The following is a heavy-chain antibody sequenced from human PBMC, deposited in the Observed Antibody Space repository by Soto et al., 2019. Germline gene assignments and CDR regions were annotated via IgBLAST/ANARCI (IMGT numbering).Heavy chain of an antibody. J-gene: IGHJ4*02. CDR2: IYKSGPT. CDR3: ERAGVYSYAN. CDR1: GYSISSGSY. Sequence: ETLSLTCAVSGYSISSGSYWCGIRQPAGKGVGGSGSIYKSGPTYYKQSLKGPLTISIDTPKNHISLTLTSVTATDPAVYFCERAGVYSYANWGQGTLVTVSS. V-gene: IGHV4-38-2*01. D-gene: IGHD5-18*01.